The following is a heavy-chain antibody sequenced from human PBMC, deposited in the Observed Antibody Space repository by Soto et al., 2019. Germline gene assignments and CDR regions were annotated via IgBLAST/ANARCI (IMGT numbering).Heavy chain of an antibody. CDR2: ISSSSSTI. D-gene: IGHD3-10*01. CDR1: GFTFSSYL. J-gene: IGHJ4*02. CDR3: ARGRVLLWFGELSAVDY. V-gene: IGHV3-48*01. Sequence: GGSLRLSCAASGFTFSSYLMSWVRQAPGKGLERVSYISSSSSTIYYADSVKGRFTISRDNAKNSLYLQMNSLRAEDTAVYYCARGRVLLWFGELSAVDYWGQGTLVTVSS.